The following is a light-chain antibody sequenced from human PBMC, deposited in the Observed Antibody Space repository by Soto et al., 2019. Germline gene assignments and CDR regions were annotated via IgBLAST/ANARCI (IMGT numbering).Light chain of an antibody. J-gene: IGKJ5*01. Sequence: EIVLTQSPATLSLSPGERATLSCRASQSISSYLAWYQQKPGQAPRLLIYDASNRATDIPASFSGSGSGTDFTLTISSLEPEDVAVYYCQQRSNWPITFGQGTRLEIK. CDR2: DAS. V-gene: IGKV3-11*01. CDR3: QQRSNWPIT. CDR1: QSISSY.